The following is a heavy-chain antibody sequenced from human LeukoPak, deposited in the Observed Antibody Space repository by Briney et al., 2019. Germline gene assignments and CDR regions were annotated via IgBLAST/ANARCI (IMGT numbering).Heavy chain of an antibody. Sequence: PGGSLRLSCAASGFTFSSYSMNWVRQAPGKGLEWVSSISSSSSYIYYADSVKGRFTISRDNSENTLYLQMNSLRAEDTAVFYCAKVPSAWYYFDYWGQGTLVTVSS. J-gene: IGHJ4*02. CDR2: ISSSSSYI. V-gene: IGHV3-21*04. D-gene: IGHD6-19*01. CDR1: GFTFSSYS. CDR3: AKVPSAWYYFDY.